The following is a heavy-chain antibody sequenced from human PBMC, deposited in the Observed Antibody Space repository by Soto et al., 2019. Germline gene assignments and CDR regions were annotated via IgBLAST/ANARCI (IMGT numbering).Heavy chain of an antibody. D-gene: IGHD4-17*01. CDR3: AKDPTYDYGDFDS. J-gene: IGHJ4*02. V-gene: IGHV3-23*01. CDR1: GFTFSSYA. Sequence: GGSLRLSCAASGFTFSSYAMNWVRQAPGKGLEWVSTIRTSVGDTYYAASVKGRFTISRDNSKSTVYLHLNSLRAEDTAIYYWAKDPTYDYGDFDSWGQGTLVTVSS. CDR2: IRTSVGDT.